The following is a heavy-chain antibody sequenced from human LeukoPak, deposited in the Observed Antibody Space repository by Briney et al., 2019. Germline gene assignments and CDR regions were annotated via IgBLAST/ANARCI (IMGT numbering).Heavy chain of an antibody. CDR3: AKDAMVRGVIFHFDY. CDR1: GFTFSSYS. J-gene: IGHJ4*02. Sequence: GGSLRLSCAASGFTFSSYSMNWVRQAPGKGLEWVSAISGSGGSTYYADSVKGRFTISRDNSKNTLYLQMNSLRAEDTAVYYCAKDAMVRGVIFHFDYWGQGTLVTVSS. CDR2: ISGSGGST. D-gene: IGHD3-10*01. V-gene: IGHV3-23*01.